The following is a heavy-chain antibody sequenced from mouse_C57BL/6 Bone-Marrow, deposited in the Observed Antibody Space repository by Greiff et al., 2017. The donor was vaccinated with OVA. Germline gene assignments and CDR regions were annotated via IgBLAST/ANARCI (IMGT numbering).Heavy chain of an antibody. Sequence: QVQLQQSGPGLVQPSQSLSITCTVSGFSLTSYGVHWVRQSPGKGLEWLGVIWGGGSTDYNAAFISRLSISKDNSKSQVFFKMNSLQADDTAIYYCARNNYGPFDYWGQGTTLTVSS. D-gene: IGHD1-1*01. V-gene: IGHV2-2*01. CDR3: ARNNYGPFDY. CDR1: GFSLTSYG. CDR2: IWGGGST. J-gene: IGHJ2*01.